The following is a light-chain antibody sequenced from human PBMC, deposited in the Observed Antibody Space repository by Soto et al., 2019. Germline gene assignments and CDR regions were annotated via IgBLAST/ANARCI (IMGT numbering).Light chain of an antibody. CDR2: GND. CDR3: GAWDGSLNALFV. V-gene: IGLV1-44*01. J-gene: IGLJ1*01. Sequence: QAVVSQPRSASGTPGQRVTISCSGSTSNIGSNTVNWCQQLPGTAPRLLIYGNDQRPSGVPDRFSGSKSGTSASLAISGLRSEDEADSYCGAWDGSLNALFVFGTGTKLTVL. CDR1: TSNIGSNT.